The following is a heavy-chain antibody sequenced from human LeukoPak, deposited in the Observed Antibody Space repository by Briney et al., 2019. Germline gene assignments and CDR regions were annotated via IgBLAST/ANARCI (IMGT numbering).Heavy chain of an antibody. CDR2: IYYGGST. V-gene: IGHV4-59*01. CDR3: ARGGRGPDAFDI. Sequence: SETLSLTCTVSGGSISSYYWSWIRQPPGKGLEWIGYIYYGGSTNYNPSLKSRVTISVDTSKNQFSLKLSSVTAADTAVYYCARGGRGPDAFDIWGQGTMVTVSS. CDR1: GGSISSYY. D-gene: IGHD3-10*01. J-gene: IGHJ3*02.